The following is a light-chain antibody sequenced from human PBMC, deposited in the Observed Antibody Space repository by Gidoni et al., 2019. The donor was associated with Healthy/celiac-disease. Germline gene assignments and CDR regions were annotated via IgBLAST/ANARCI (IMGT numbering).Light chain of an antibody. J-gene: IGKJ1*01. CDR3: QQYGDFTWT. V-gene: IGKV3-20*01. CDR2: GAS. CDR1: QSVSSSY. Sequence: EIVLTQSPGTLSLSPGERATLSCRASQSVSSSYLVWYQQKPGQAPRLLIYGASNRATGIPDRFSGSGSGTDFTLTITRLEPEDFAVYYCQQYGDFTWTFGQGTKVEIK.